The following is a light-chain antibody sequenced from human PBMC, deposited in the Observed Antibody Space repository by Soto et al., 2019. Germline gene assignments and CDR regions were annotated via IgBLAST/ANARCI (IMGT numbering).Light chain of an antibody. V-gene: IGKV3-15*01. J-gene: IGKJ2*02. CDR3: QQYDNWPPCT. Sequence: EIVMTQSPATLSVSPGERVTLSCRASQSVSRFFAWYQQRPGQAPRLLIYDTSTRATGVPARFSGSGSGTEFRLTISSLQSEDFAVYYCQQYDNWPPCTFGQGTKLEVK. CDR2: DTS. CDR1: QSVSRF.